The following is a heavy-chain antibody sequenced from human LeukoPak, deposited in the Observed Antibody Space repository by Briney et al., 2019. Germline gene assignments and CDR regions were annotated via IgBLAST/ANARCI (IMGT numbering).Heavy chain of an antibody. CDR1: GFTFSSYA. Sequence: PGGSLRLSCAASGFTFSSYAMHWVRQAPGKGLEWVAVISYDGSNKYYADSVKGRFTISRDNSKNTLYLQMNSLRAEDTAVYYCARDQQYYYDSSGTVGYWGQGTLVTVSS. J-gene: IGHJ4*02. V-gene: IGHV3-30-3*01. CDR2: ISYDGSNK. CDR3: ARDQQYYYDSSGTVGY. D-gene: IGHD3-22*01.